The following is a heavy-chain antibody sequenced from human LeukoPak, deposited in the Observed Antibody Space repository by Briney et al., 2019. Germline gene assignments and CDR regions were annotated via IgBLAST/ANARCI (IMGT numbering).Heavy chain of an antibody. D-gene: IGHD3-3*01. CDR1: GYTFTNYY. CDR3: ARGLQFLDPAPNTNCSAP. CDR2: INPGGANT. J-gene: IGHJ5*02. V-gene: IGHV1-46*01. Sequence: ASVKVSCKASGYTFTNYYLHWVRQAPGQGLEWMGLINPGGANTNYAQNFQGRVTMTRDTSTSTVYMELSSLRSEDTAVYYCARGLQFLDPAPNTNCSAPGGQGTLVTVSS.